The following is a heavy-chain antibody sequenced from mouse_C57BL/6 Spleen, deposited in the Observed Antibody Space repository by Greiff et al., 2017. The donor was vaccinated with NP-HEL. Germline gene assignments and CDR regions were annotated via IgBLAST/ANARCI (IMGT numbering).Heavy chain of an antibody. CDR2: IYPSDSET. Sequence: QVQLQQPGAELVRPGSSVKLSCKASGYTFTSYWMDWVKQRPGQGLEWIGNIYPSDSETHYNQKFKDKATLTVDKSSSTAYMQLSSLTSEDSAVYYCARRVSYDWYCDVWGTGTTVTVSS. V-gene: IGHV1-61*01. D-gene: IGHD1-1*01. J-gene: IGHJ1*03. CDR3: ARRVSYDWYCDV. CDR1: GYTFTSYW.